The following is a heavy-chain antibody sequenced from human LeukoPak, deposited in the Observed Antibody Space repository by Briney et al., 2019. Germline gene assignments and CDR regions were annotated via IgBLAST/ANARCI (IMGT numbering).Heavy chain of an antibody. CDR1: GFTFSSYE. CDR2: ISSSSSYI. CDR3: ARDQDGSGSFDY. J-gene: IGHJ4*02. Sequence: PGGSLRLSCAASGFTFSSYEMNWVRQAPGKGLEWVSSISSSSSYIYYADSVKGRFTISRDNAKNSLYLQMNSLRAEDTAVYYCARDQDGSGSFDYWGQETLVTVSS. D-gene: IGHD3-10*01. V-gene: IGHV3-21*01.